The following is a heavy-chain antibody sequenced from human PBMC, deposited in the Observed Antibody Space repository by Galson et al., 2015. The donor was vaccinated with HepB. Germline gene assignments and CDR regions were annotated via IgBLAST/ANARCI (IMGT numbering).Heavy chain of an antibody. V-gene: IGHV3-30-3*01. CDR1: GFTFSSYA. Sequence: SLRLSCAASGFTFSSYAMHWVRQAPGKGLEWVAVISYDGSNKYYADSVKGRFTISRDNSKNTLYLQMNSLRAEDTAVYYCARERVPGIFDYWGQGTLVTVSS. CDR3: ARERVPGIFDY. J-gene: IGHJ4*02. CDR2: ISYDGSNK. D-gene: IGHD2-2*01.